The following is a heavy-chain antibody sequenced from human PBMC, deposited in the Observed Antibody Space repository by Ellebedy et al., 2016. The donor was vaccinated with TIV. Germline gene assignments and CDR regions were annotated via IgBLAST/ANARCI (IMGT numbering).Heavy chain of an antibody. J-gene: IGHJ4*02. Sequence: ASVKVSCKASGYTFINSYIHWVRQAPGQGLEWLGWINPHNGGTNYALNFRGRVTLPTDMSINTAYMELSTLTFDDTAIYYCAKGLLRELLGFDSWGQGTLVAVSS. CDR1: GYTFINSY. CDR3: AKGLLRELLGFDS. D-gene: IGHD1-26*01. V-gene: IGHV1-2*02. CDR2: INPHNGGT.